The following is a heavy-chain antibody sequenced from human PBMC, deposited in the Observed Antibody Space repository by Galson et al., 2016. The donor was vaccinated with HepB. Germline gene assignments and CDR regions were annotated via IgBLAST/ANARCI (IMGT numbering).Heavy chain of an antibody. J-gene: IGHJ4*02. CDR1: GFTFSTYS. CDR2: ISSSSSYI. CDR3: ARFLDNPERMSSSWYVAFSI. V-gene: IGHV3-21*01. Sequence: SLRLSCAASGFTFSTYSMNWVRQAPGKGLEWVSFISSSSSYIYYADSVKGRFTLSRDNAKNSVYLQINSLRAEDTAVYYCARFLDNPERMSSSWYVAFSIWGQGTLVTVSS. D-gene: IGHD6-13*01.